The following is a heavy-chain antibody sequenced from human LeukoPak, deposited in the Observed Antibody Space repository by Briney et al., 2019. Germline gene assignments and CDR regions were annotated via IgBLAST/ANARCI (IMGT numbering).Heavy chain of an antibody. CDR2: IKEDGSED. CDR3: ARDADGYED. CDR1: GFTFSRAW. D-gene: IGHD5-24*01. J-gene: IGHJ4*02. Sequence: PGGSLRLSCAASGFTFSRAWMSWVRQAPGKGLEWVANIKEDGSEDYYADSVKGRFAISKDNAKNSLYLQMNNLRAEDTAMYYCARDADGYEDWGQETLVIVSS. V-gene: IGHV3-7*01.